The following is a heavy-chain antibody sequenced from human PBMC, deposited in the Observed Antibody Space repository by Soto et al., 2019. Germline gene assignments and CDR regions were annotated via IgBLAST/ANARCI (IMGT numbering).Heavy chain of an antibody. J-gene: IGHJ3*02. Sequence: QGQLVESGGGVVQPGRSLRLSCAASGFIFSDCGMNWVRQAPGKGLEWVGIIWYDGSNKYYADSVKGRFTISRDNSKNMLYLQMNNLRAEDTAVYFCAREIRGNTFDILGQGTTVTVSS. CDR1: GFIFSDCG. CDR2: IWYDGSNK. CDR3: AREIRGNTFDI. D-gene: IGHD3-3*02. V-gene: IGHV3-33*01.